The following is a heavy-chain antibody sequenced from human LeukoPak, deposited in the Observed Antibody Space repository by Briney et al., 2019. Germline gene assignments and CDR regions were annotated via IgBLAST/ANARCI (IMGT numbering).Heavy chain of an antibody. D-gene: IGHD5-24*01. CDR3: ARDLAFGEMVTNRGAFDI. CDR1: GYTFTDYY. CDR2: INPNSGGT. V-gene: IGHV1-2*02. Sequence: ASVKVSCKASGYTFTDYYMHWVRQAPGQGLEWMGWINPNSGGTNYAQKFQGRVTMTRDTSISTADMELRSLRSDDTAVYYCARDLAFGEMVTNRGAFDIWGQETMVTVSS. J-gene: IGHJ3*02.